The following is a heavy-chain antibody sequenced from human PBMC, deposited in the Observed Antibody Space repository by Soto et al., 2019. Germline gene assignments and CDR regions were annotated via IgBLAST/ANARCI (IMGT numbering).Heavy chain of an antibody. CDR1: GTSISSSDYY. V-gene: IGHV4-39*01. J-gene: IGHJ4*02. CDR2: IYYTGMT. Sequence: SESLSLTCTVSGTSISSSDYYWGWIRQPPGKGLEWITSIYYTGMTYYNPSLKSRVTISVDRSKNQLSLKLNSVTAADRAVYYCETGPSRSNGYRQFDYLGQGTLVNVSS. D-gene: IGHD6-25*01. CDR3: ETGPSRSNGYRQFDY.